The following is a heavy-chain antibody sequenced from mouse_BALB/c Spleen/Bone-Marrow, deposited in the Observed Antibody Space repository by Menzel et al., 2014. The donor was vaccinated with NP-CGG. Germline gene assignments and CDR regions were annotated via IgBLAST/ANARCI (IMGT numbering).Heavy chain of an antibody. V-gene: IGHV5-4*02. CDR1: GFTFSDYY. CDR3: ARGRIYYDYDVGDY. D-gene: IGHD2-4*01. J-gene: IGHJ2*01. CDR2: ISDGGSYT. Sequence: VQLQQSGGGLVKPGGSLKLSCAASGFTFSDYYMYWVRQTPEKRLEWVVTISDGGSYTYYPDSVKGRFTISRDNAKNNLYLQMSSLKSEDTAMYYCARGRIYYDYDVGDYWGQGTTLTVSS.